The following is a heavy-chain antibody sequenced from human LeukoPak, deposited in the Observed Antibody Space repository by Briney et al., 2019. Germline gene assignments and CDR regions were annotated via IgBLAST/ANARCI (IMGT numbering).Heavy chain of an antibody. Sequence: SETLSLTCTVSGGSISSGGYYWSWIRQHPGKGLEWIGYIYYSGSTYYNPFLKSRVTISVDTSKNQFSLKLSSVTAADTAVYYCAREYSYGYIFYWGQGTLVTVSS. D-gene: IGHD5-18*01. CDR2: IYYSGST. CDR1: GGSISSGGYY. J-gene: IGHJ4*02. V-gene: IGHV4-31*03. CDR3: AREYSYGYIFY.